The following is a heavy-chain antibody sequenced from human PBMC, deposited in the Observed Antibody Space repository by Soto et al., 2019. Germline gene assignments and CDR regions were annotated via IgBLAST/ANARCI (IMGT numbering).Heavy chain of an antibody. V-gene: IGHV3-23*01. Sequence: SRSVSRAASGVSISRYTLCRVNHAPGKGLEWVSTISGSVGSPYYADSVKGRFTISRDNSKNTLYLQMNSLRAGDSAIYYCAKEGTSGLYYFDYWAQGTLVTVSS. CDR2: ISGSVGSP. CDR1: GVSISRYT. J-gene: IGHJ4*02. CDR3: AKEGTSGLYYFDY. D-gene: IGHD6-19*01.